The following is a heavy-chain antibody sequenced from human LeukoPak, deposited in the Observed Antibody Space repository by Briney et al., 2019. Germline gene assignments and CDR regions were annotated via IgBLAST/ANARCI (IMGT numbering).Heavy chain of an antibody. J-gene: IGHJ4*02. V-gene: IGHV3-23*01. CDR3: AREPYYYDSSGYYRFDY. CDR1: GFTFSSYA. CDR2: ISGSGGST. D-gene: IGHD3-22*01. Sequence: GGSLRLSCAASGFTFSSYAMNWVRQAPGKGLEWASAISGSGGSTYYADSVKGRFTISRDNSKNMLYLQMNSLRAEDTAVYYCAREPYYYDSSGYYRFDYRGQGTLVTVSS.